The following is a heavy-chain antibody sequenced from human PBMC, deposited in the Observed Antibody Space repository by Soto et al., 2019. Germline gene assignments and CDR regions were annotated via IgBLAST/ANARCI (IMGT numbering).Heavy chain of an antibody. CDR3: ATTTVVTQDAFDI. V-gene: IGHV1-8*02. CDR1: GYTFTSYA. D-gene: IGHD4-17*01. J-gene: IGHJ3*02. CDR2: MNPNSGNT. Sequence: ASVKVSCKASGYTFTSYAMHWVRQAPGQRLEWMGWMNPNSGNTGYAQKFQGRVTMTRNTSISTAYMELSSLRSEDTAVYYCATTTVVTQDAFDIWGQGTMVTV.